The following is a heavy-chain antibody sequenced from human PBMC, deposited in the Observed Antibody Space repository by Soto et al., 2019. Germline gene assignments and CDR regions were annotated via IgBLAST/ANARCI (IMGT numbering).Heavy chain of an antibody. D-gene: IGHD1-20*01. CDR3: ASGHPAASRYNCYCTFDV. J-gene: IGHJ6*02. V-gene: IGHV2-5*02. CDR2: FYWDDDK. Sequence: QITLKESGPPLVKPRQTLTLTCTFSGFSLSSNGVGVGWARQPPGKALEWLAFFYWDDDKRYSPSLKNRLSIRRGSATTQLVLTMTNMAPVDTGRYYCASGHPAASRYNCYCTFDVWGHGTTVTV. CDR1: GFSLSSNGVG.